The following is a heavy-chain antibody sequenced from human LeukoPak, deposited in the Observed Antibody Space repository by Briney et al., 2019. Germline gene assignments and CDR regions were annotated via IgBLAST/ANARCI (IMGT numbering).Heavy chain of an antibody. V-gene: IGHV4-38-2*02. CDR2: IDHTGTT. CDR1: HYSISSGFY. Sequence: SETLSLTCTVSHYSISSGFYWGWIRQSPGRGLEWIGAIDHTGTTYYNPSLKSRVTISVDTSKNQFSLNVNSLTAADTAIYYSARLSYGYDPYYSDCWGQGTLVTVAS. D-gene: IGHD5-12*01. CDR3: ARLSYGYDPYYSDC. J-gene: IGHJ4*02.